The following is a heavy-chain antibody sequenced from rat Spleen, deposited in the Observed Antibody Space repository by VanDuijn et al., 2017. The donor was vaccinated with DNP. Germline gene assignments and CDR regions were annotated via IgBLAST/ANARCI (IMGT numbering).Heavy chain of an antibody. CDR2: ITNTGDNI. CDR1: GFNFNDYW. J-gene: IGHJ2*01. V-gene: IGHV5-31*01. Sequence: EVKLVESGGGLVQPGRSLKLSCAASGFNFNDYWMGWVRQAPGKGLEWVASITNTGDNIYYPDSVRGRFTISRDNAHNTLYLQMNSLRSEDTATYYCTTTHYFDGWFPFDYWGQGVMVTVSS. CDR3: TTTHYFDGWFPFDY. D-gene: IGHD1-12*02.